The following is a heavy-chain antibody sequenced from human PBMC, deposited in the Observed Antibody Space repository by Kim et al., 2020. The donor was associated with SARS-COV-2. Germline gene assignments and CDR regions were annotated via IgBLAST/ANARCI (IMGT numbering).Heavy chain of an antibody. CDR1: GFTFSSYA. D-gene: IGHD3-22*01. J-gene: IGHJ6*02. CDR2: ISYDGSNK. V-gene: IGHV3-30*04. Sequence: GGSLRLSCAASGFTFSSYAMHWVRQAPGKGLEWVAVISYDGSNKYYADSVKGRFTISRDNSKNTLYLQMNSLRAEDTAVYYCASTYYYDSSGSYYYGMDVWGQGTTVTVFS. CDR3: ASTYYYDSSGSYYYGMDV.